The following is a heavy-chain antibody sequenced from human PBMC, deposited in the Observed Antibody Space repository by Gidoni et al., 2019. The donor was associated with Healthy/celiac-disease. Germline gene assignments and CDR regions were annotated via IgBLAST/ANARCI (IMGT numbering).Heavy chain of an antibody. V-gene: IGHV4-34*01. Sequence: QVQLQQWGAGLLKPSETLSLTCAVYGGSFRKYYWCWIRQPPGKGLEWIGEINHSGSTNYNPSLKSRVTISVDTSKNQFSLKMRSVTAADTAVYYCARGRGGYSGSGRTLDYWGQGTLVTVSS. CDR1: GGSFRKYY. J-gene: IGHJ4*02. CDR3: ARGRGGYSGSGRTLDY. CDR2: INHSGST. D-gene: IGHD3-10*01.